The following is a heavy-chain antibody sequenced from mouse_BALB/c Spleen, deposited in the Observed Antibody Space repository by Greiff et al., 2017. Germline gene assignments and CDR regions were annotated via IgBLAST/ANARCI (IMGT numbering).Heavy chain of an antibody. CDR3: ARNYYVDYYAMDY. CDR2: INPNNGGT. D-gene: IGHD2-1*01. CDR1: GYTFTDYN. Sequence: VQLKESGPELVKPGASVKIPCKASGYTFTDYNMDWVKQSHGKSLEWIGDINPNNGGTIYNQKFKGKATLTVDKSSSTAYMELRSLTSEDTAVYYCARNYYVDYYAMDYWGQGTSVTVSS. V-gene: IGHV1-18*01. J-gene: IGHJ4*01.